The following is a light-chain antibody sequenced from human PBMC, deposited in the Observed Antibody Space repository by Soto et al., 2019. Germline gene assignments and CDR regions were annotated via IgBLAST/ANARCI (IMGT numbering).Light chain of an antibody. CDR1: QSVTSNY. CDR3: QPYGSSPTT. Sequence: EIVLTQSPGTLSLSPGERATLSCRASQSVTSNYLAWYQQKPGQAPRLLIFGASIRATGIPDRFSGSGSGTHFTLNISRLQPPDLEVYQRQPYGSSPTTFGQGTKVDIK. J-gene: IGKJ1*01. V-gene: IGKV3-20*01. CDR2: GAS.